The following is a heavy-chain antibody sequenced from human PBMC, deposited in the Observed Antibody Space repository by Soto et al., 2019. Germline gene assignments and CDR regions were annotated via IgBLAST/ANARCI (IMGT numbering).Heavy chain of an antibody. CDR1: GFTFSSYS. CDR3: ARRVEGGRWLQLRYYGMDV. D-gene: IGHD5-12*01. J-gene: IGHJ6*02. V-gene: IGHV3-21*01. CDR2: ISSSSSYI. Sequence: EVQLVESGGGLVKPGGSLRLSCAASGFTFSSYSMNWVRQAPGKGLEWVSSISSSSSYIYYADSVKGRFTISRDNAKNSLYLQMNSLRAEDTAVYYCARRVEGGRWLQLRYYGMDVWGQGTTVTVSS.